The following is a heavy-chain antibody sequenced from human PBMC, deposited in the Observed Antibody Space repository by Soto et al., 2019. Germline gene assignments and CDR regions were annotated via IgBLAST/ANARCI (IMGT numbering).Heavy chain of an antibody. D-gene: IGHD3-9*01. CDR2: ISTYNTYT. J-gene: IGHJ4*02. Sequence: QVQLFQSGAEVKKPGASVKVSCKTSGYTFTSYGINWVRQAPGQGLEWMGWISTYNTYTNYAQNLQARVTLTTETSTTAAYMELRRLRSVDTSIYYCARFPWEFDIITGPDFWGQGTLVTVSS. CDR3: ARFPWEFDIITGPDF. V-gene: IGHV1-18*01. CDR1: GYTFTSYG.